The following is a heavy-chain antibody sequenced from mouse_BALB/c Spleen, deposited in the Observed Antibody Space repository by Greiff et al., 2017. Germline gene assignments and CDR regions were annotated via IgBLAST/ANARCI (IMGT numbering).Heavy chain of an antibody. J-gene: IGHJ3*01. CDR1: GFTFSDYY. Sequence: EVQLVESGGGLVKPGGSLKLSCAASGFTFSDYYMYWVRQTPEKRLEWVATISDGGSYTYYPDSVKGRFTISRDNAKNNLYLQMSSLKSEDTAMYYCARSYYRSLAWFAYWGQGTLVTVSA. V-gene: IGHV5-4*02. CDR3: ARSYYRSLAWFAY. CDR2: ISDGGSYT. D-gene: IGHD2-14*01.